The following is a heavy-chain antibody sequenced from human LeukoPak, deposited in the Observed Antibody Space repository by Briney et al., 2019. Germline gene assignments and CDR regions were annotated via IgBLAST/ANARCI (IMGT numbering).Heavy chain of an antibody. CDR1: GYTFTSYG. CDR3: ARDIVVVPAAAFDP. CDR2: ISAYNGNT. J-gene: IGHJ5*02. Sequence: AAVKVSCKASGYTFTSYGISWVRQAPGQGLEWMGWISAYNGNTNYAQKLQGRVTMTTDTSTSTAYMELRSLRSDDTAVYYCARDIVVVPAAAFDPWGQGTLVTVSS. V-gene: IGHV1-18*01. D-gene: IGHD2-2*01.